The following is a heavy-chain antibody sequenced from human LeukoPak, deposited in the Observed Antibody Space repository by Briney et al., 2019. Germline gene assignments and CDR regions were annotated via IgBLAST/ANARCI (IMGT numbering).Heavy chain of an antibody. Sequence: GGSLRLSCAASGFTFSSNYMSWVRQAPGKGLEWVSVIYSGGSTYYADSVKGRFTISRDNSKNTLYLQMNSLRAEDTAVYYCATSSGDYGSGSYFDYWGRGTLVTVSS. CDR1: GFTFSSNY. V-gene: IGHV3-53*01. D-gene: IGHD3-10*01. J-gene: IGHJ4*02. CDR3: ATSSGDYGSGSYFDY. CDR2: IYSGGST.